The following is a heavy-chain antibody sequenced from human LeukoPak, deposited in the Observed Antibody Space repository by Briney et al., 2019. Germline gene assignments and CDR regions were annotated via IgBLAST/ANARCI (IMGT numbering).Heavy chain of an antibody. V-gene: IGHV3-11*04. D-gene: IGHD1-14*01. CDR1: GFTFSDYY. CDR2: ISGPGSTI. CDR3: VRGATYEPVY. J-gene: IGHJ4*02. Sequence: GGSPRLSCAASGFTFSDYYMTWVRQAPGKGLEWVAYISGPGSTIYYADSLKGRITISRDNAKYSLYLQMNSLRAADTGVYFCVRGATYEPVYWGQGTPVTVSS.